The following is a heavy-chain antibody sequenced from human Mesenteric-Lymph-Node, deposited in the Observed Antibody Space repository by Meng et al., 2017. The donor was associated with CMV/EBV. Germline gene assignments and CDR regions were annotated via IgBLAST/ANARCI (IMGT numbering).Heavy chain of an antibody. CDR1: GFTFSSYD. J-gene: IGHJ5*02. D-gene: IGHD5/OR15-5a*01. CDR2: IGTAGDT. V-gene: IGHV3-13*01. CDR3: ARGVDPAFFDP. Sequence: GESLKISCAASGFTFSSYDMHWVRQATGKGLEWVSAIGTAGDTYYPGSVKGRFTISRENAKNSLYLQMNSLRAGDTAVYYCARGVDPAFFDPWGQGTLVTVSS.